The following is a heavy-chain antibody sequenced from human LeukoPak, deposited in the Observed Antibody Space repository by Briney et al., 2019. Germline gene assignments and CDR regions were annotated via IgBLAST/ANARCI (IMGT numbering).Heavy chain of an antibody. Sequence: GGSLRLYCAASGFIFSSYSMNWVRQAPGKGLEWVSSISSSSSYIYYADSVKGRFTISRDNAKNSLYLQMNSLRAEDTAVYYCARAVAAAGRSWWFDPWGQGTLVTVSS. CDR3: ARAVAAAGRSWWFDP. CDR2: ISSSSSYI. V-gene: IGHV3-21*01. J-gene: IGHJ5*02. D-gene: IGHD6-13*01. CDR1: GFIFSSYS.